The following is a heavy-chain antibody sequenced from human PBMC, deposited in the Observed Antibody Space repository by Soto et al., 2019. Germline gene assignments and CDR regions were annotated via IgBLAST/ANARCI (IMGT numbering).Heavy chain of an antibody. Sequence: QVQLQESGPGLVKPSETLSLTCTVSGGSITNYYCSWFRQPPGKGLEWIGYINYDGYSAYNHSLKRRVTLSMDASKTQFSLMLGSVTATDTAVYYCARHGFGPLHGLVDVWGPGTTVIVSS. D-gene: IGHD3-10*01. V-gene: IGHV4-59*08. CDR3: ARHGFGPLHGLVDV. CDR1: GGSITNYY. CDR2: INYDGYS. J-gene: IGHJ6*02.